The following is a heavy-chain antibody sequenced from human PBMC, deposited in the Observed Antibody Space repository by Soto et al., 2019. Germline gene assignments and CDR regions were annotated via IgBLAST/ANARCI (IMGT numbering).Heavy chain of an antibody. D-gene: IGHD2-15*01. V-gene: IGHV3-9*01. J-gene: IGHJ4*02. CDR3: AKGGPDGFCCGGRGYFDY. CDR1: GFTFDDYA. Sequence: EVQLVESGGGLVQPGRSLRLSCAASGFTFDDYAMHWVRRVPGKGREWVSSISWNSNVIGYADSVKGRFTISRANAKNSLYLQVNRLRPEDTALYYCAKGGPDGFCCGGRGYFDYCGQGTLVTVSS. CDR2: ISWNSNVI.